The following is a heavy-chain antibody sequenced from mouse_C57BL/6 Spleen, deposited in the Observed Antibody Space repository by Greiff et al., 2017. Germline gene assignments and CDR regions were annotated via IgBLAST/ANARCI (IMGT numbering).Heavy chain of an antibody. D-gene: IGHD1-1*01. CDR3: ARGDTTVDFAY. J-gene: IGHJ3*01. CDR2: IDPSDSYT. CDR1: GYTFTSYW. Sequence: VQLQQSGAELVMPGASVKLSCKASGYTFTSYWMHWVKQRPGQGLEWIGEIDPSDSYTNYNQKFKGKSTLTVDKSSSTAYMQLSSLTSEDSAVYYCARGDTTVDFAYWGQGTLVTVSA. V-gene: IGHV1-69*01.